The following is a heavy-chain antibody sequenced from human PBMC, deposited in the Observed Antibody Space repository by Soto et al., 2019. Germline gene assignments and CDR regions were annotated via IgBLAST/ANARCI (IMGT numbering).Heavy chain of an antibody. CDR3: ARDRRVVGATLFDY. Sequence: PSETLSLTCTVSGGSISSYYWSWIRQPAGKGLEWIGRIYTSGSTNYNPSLKSRVTMSVDTSKNQFSLKLSSVTAADTAVYYCARDRRVVGATLFDYWGQGTLVTSPQ. V-gene: IGHV4-4*07. J-gene: IGHJ4*02. CDR1: GGSISSYY. D-gene: IGHD1-26*01. CDR2: IYTSGST.